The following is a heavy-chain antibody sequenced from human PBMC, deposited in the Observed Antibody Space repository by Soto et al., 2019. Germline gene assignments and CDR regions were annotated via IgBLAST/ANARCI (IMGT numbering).Heavy chain of an antibody. D-gene: IGHD3-9*01. CDR2: INHSGST. J-gene: IGHJ5*02. Sequence: SETLSLTCAVYGGSFSGYYWSWIRQPPGKGLEWIGEINHSGSTNYNPSLKSRVTISVDTSKNQFSLKLSSVTAADTAVYYCARRYFDWLYKGLYWFDPWGQGTLVTVSS. CDR3: ARRYFDWLYKGLYWFDP. CDR1: GGSFSGYY. V-gene: IGHV4-34*01.